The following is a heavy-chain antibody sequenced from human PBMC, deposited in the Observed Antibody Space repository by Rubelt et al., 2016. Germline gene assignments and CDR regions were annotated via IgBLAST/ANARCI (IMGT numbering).Heavy chain of an antibody. CDR2: INHSGGT. CDR1: GGSFSAYY. D-gene: IGHD1-7*01. Sequence: QVKLQQWGAGLLKPSETLSLTCTVYGGSFSAYYWSWIRQPPGKGPEWIGEINHSGGTNYNPSPKSRVTISVDTSKNQFSLKLSSVTAADTAVYYCARGGVNWNYDYWGQGTLVTVSS. V-gene: IGHV4-34*01. J-gene: IGHJ4*02. CDR3: ARGGVNWNYDY.